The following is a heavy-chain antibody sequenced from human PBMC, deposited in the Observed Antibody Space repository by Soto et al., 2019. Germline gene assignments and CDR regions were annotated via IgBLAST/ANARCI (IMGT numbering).Heavy chain of an antibody. Sequence: QVQLGESGGRVVQPGRSLRLSCAASGFTFNSNAMHWVRQAPGKGLEWVAVISFDGSDTFYGDSVKGRFTISRDNSENTLYLKMNGLRAEDTAVYYCARDHDNRSWYGYLDYWGQGTLVTVSS. CDR1: GFTFNSNA. J-gene: IGHJ4*02. CDR2: ISFDGSDT. V-gene: IGHV3-33*01. CDR3: ARDHDNRSWYGYLDY. D-gene: IGHD6-13*01.